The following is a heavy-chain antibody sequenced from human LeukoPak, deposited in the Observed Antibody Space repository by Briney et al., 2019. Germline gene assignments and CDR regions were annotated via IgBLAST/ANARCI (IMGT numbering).Heavy chain of an antibody. CDR2: IYYRGST. V-gene: IGHV4-59*08. CDR1: DGSISSYY. Sequence: SETLSLTCTVSDGSISSYYWSWIRQPPGKGLEWIGYIYYRGSTNYNPSLKSRVTISVDTSKNQFSLKLSSVTAADTAVFYCARQGVGKYNWNFLNWFDPWGPGTLVTVSS. CDR3: ARQGVGKYNWNFLNWFDP. D-gene: IGHD1-7*01. J-gene: IGHJ5*02.